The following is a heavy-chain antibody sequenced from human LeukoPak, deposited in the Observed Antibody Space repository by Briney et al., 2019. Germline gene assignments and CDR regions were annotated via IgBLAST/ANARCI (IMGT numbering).Heavy chain of an antibody. Sequence: TGGSLRLSCAASGFTFSSYSMNWVRQAPGKGLEWVANIKQDGSEKYYVDSVKGRFTISRDNAKNSLYLQMNSLRAEDTAVYYCARRGEFFDYWGQGTLVTVSS. CDR2: IKQDGSEK. CDR1: GFTFSSYS. V-gene: IGHV3-7*01. J-gene: IGHJ4*02. D-gene: IGHD3-10*01. CDR3: ARRGEFFDY.